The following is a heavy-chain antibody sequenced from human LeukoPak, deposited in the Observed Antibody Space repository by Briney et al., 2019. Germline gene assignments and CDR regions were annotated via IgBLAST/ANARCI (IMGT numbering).Heavy chain of an antibody. CDR3: ARDQDYYDSSGYSIDY. V-gene: IGHV3-30-3*01. D-gene: IGHD3-22*01. Sequence: GGSLRLSCAASGFTFSSYAMHWVRQAPGKGLEWVAVISYDGSNKYYADSVKGRFTISRDNSKNTLYLQMNSLRAEDTAVYYCARDQDYYDSSGYSIDYWGQGTLVTVSS. CDR1: GFTFSSYA. J-gene: IGHJ4*02. CDR2: ISYDGSNK.